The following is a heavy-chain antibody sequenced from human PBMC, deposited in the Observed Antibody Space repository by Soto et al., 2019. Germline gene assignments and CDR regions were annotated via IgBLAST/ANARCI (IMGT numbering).Heavy chain of an antibody. J-gene: IGHJ5*02. Sequence: VGSLRLSCAASEFTFSDHYMSLIRQTPVKLLEWVSYISSSSSYTNYADSVKGRFTISRDNAKNSLYLQMNSLRAEDTAVYYCARMLVYYYDSSGYLWFEPWGQGTLVTVSS. CDR3: ARMLVYYYDSSGYLWFEP. D-gene: IGHD3-22*01. V-gene: IGHV3-11*03. CDR1: EFTFSDHY. CDR2: ISSSSSYT.